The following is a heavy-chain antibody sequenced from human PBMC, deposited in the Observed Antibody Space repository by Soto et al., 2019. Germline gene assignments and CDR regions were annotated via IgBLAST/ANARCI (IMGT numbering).Heavy chain of an antibody. V-gene: IGHV1-69*13. CDR3: ARDGTLYDSSAYYYVY. J-gene: IGHJ4*02. D-gene: IGHD3-22*01. CDR1: GGTFSRSA. CDR2: IVPVFGKA. Sequence: SVKVSCKASGGTFSRSAINWVRQAPGQGLEWMGGIVPVFGKANYAQKFQGRVTITADESTSTGYMELRSLTSEDTAVYYCARDGTLYDSSAYYYVYWGQGTLVTVSS.